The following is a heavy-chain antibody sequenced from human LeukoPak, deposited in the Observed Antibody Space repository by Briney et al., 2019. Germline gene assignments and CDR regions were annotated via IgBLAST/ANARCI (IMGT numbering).Heavy chain of an antibody. D-gene: IGHD5-18*01. CDR2: INHSGST. Sequence: SETLSLTCAVYGGSFSGYYWSWIRQRPGKGLEWIGEINHSGSTNYNPSLKSRVTISVDTSKNQFSLKLSSVTAADTAVYYCARGWRQLWFQRVFDYWGQGTLVTVSS. J-gene: IGHJ4*02. V-gene: IGHV4-34*01. CDR1: GGSFSGYY. CDR3: ARGWRQLWFQRVFDY.